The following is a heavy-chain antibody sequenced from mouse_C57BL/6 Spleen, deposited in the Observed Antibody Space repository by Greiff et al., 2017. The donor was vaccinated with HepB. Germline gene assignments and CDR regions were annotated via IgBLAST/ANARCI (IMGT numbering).Heavy chain of an antibody. CDR2: INPNNGGT. J-gene: IGHJ4*01. V-gene: IGHV1-26*01. Sequence: VQLQQSGPELVKPGASVKISCKASGYTFTDYYMNWVKQSHGKSLEWIGDINPNNGGTSYNQKFKGKATLTVDKSSSTAYMELRSLTSEDSAVYYCASIYYGNRYYAMDYWGQGTSVTVSS. D-gene: IGHD2-1*01. CDR1: GYTFTDYY. CDR3: ASIYYGNRYYAMDY.